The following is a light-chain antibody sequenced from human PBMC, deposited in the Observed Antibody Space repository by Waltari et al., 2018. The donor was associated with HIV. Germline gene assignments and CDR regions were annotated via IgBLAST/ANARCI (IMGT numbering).Light chain of an antibody. J-gene: IGKJ1*01. CDR3: QQYYSTPWT. CDR2: WAS. V-gene: IGKV4-1*01. Sequence: DIVMTPSPDSLAVSLGERATNNKNYLAWYQQKPGQPPKLLIYWASTRESGVPDRFSGSGSGTDFTLTISSLQAEDVAVYYCQQYYSTPWTFGQGTKVEIK. CDR1: NKNY.